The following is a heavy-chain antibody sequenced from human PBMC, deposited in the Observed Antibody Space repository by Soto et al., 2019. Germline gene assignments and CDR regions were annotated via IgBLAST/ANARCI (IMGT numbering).Heavy chain of an antibody. CDR3: AKGNIGYCTSSNCEGPDY. CDR1: GFTFSSHG. J-gene: IGHJ4*02. Sequence: QVQLVESGGGVVQPGRSLRLSCVASGFTFSSHGMHWVRQAPGKGLVWVAVISYDGSNQYYADSVKGRFTISRDNSKDTLYLQMNSLRAEDTAVYYCAKGNIGYCTSSNCEGPDYWGQGTLVIVSS. D-gene: IGHD2-2*01. CDR2: ISYDGSNQ. V-gene: IGHV3-30*18.